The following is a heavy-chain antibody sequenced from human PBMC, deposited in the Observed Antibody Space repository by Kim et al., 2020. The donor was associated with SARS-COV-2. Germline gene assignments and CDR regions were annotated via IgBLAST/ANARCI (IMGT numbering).Heavy chain of an antibody. Sequence: ASVKVSCKASGYTFTSYDINWVRQATGQGLEWMGWMNPNSGNTGYAQKFQGRVTMTRNTSISTAYMELSSLRSEDTAVYYCARGRRCSSTSCYKGAWFDPWGQGTLVTVSS. J-gene: IGHJ5*02. CDR1: GYTFTSYD. D-gene: IGHD2-2*02. CDR2: MNPNSGNT. CDR3: ARGRRCSSTSCYKGAWFDP. V-gene: IGHV1-8*01.